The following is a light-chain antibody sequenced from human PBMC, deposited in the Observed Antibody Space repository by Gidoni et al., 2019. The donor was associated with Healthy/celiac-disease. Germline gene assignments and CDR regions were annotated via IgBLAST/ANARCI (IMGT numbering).Light chain of an antibody. V-gene: IGKV1-39*01. CDR2: AAS. Sequence: DIQMTQSPSSLSASVGDRVTITCRASQSISSYLNWYQQKPGKAPKLLIYAASSLQSGVPSRFSGSGSGTDFTLTISSLQPEDFETYYCQQSYSTPHITFGPGTKVDIK. CDR1: QSISSY. CDR3: QQSYSTPHIT. J-gene: IGKJ3*01.